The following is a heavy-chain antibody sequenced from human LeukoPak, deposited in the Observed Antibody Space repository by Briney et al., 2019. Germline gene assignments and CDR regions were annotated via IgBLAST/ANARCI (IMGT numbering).Heavy chain of an antibody. J-gene: IGHJ5*02. V-gene: IGHV1-46*01. CDR2: INPSGGST. D-gene: IGHD3-22*01. CDR1: GYTFTNYY. Sequence: ASVKVSCKASGYTFTNYYIHWVRQAPGQGLECMGIINPSGGSTSYAQKLQGRVTMTTDTSTSTAYMELRSLRSDDTAVYYCARDQYYDSKGWFDPWGQGTLVTVSS. CDR3: ARDQYYDSKGWFDP.